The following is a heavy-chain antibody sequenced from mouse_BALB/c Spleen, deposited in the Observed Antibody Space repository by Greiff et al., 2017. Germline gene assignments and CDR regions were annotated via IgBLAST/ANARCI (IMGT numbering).Heavy chain of an antibody. CDR2: ISSGGST. CDR1: GFTFSSYA. J-gene: IGHJ4*01. CDR3: ARIGTLGDAMDY. V-gene: IGHV5-6-5*01. Sequence: DVKLVESGGGLVKPGGSLKLSCAASGFTFSSYAMSWVRQTPEKRLEWVASISSGGSTYYPDSVKGRFTISRDNARNILYLQMSSLRSEDTAMYYCARIGTLGDAMDYWGQGTSVTVSS. D-gene: IGHD2-14*01.